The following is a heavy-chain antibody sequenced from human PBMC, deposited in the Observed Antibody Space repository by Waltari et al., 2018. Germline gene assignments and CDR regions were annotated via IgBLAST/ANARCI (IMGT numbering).Heavy chain of an antibody. CDR3: AGVWGSYRSTLGWFDP. V-gene: IGHV4-39*01. CDR2: FFYTGTT. CDR1: GGSISSSSYH. J-gene: IGHJ5*02. D-gene: IGHD3-16*02. Sequence: QLHLQESGPGLVKPSETLSLTCTVSGGSISSSSYHWGWIRQPPGKGLEWIGSFFYTGTTYHNPSLMSRGTTSNDPSKNQFSLKLSSETAADTAVYYCAGVWGSYRSTLGWFDPWGQGTLVTVSS.